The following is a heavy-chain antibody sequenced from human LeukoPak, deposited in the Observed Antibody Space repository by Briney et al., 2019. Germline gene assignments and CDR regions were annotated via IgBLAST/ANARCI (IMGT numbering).Heavy chain of an antibody. J-gene: IGHJ6*02. Sequence: SETLFLTCTVSGASISSSSYYWGWIRQPPGKGLEWIGSIYYGGSTYYNPSLKSRVTISVDTSKNQFSLKVNSVTAADTAVYYCARDAGHQLSRRNYYAMDVWGQGTTVTVSS. CDR2: IYYGGST. D-gene: IGHD2-2*01. CDR3: ARDAGHQLSRRNYYAMDV. V-gene: IGHV4-39*07. CDR1: GASISSSSYY.